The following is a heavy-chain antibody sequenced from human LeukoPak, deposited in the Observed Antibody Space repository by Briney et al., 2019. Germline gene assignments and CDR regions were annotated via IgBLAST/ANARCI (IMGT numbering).Heavy chain of an antibody. J-gene: IGHJ6*03. CDR1: CVSISGSYYY. V-gene: IGHV4-39*01. CDR3: ARRKYYYGSGRPKIEYYMDV. CDR2: IYYSGGT. Sequence: SETLSLPFAVSCVSISGSYYYWGWVRQPPGKGLGGVGNIYYSGGTYYNASLQSRVTISIDTSKNQFSLRLNSVTAADTAVSYCARRKYYYGSGRPKIEYYMDVWGKGTTVTVSS. D-gene: IGHD3-10*01.